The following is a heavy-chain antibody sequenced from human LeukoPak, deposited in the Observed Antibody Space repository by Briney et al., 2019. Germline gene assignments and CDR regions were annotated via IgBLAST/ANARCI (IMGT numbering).Heavy chain of an antibody. CDR1: GFTFSSYG. D-gene: IGHD6-19*01. Sequence: GGSLRLSCAASGFTFSSYGTSWVRQAPGKGLEWVSAISGSGGSTYYADSVKGRFTISRDNSKNTLYLQMNSLRAEDTAVYYCAKRTVAGQTGKYYFDYWGQGTLVTVSS. CDR3: AKRTVAGQTGKYYFDY. V-gene: IGHV3-23*01. J-gene: IGHJ4*02. CDR2: ISGSGGST.